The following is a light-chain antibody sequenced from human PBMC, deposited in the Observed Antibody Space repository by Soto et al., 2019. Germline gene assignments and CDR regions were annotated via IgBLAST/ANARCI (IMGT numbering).Light chain of an antibody. CDR3: QQRSNWPAT. Sequence: EIVLTQSPGTLSVSPGERATLSCRASQSVSSNLAWYQQKPGQAPRLLIYGASTRATGIPARFSGSGSGTDFTLTISSLEPEDFAVYYCQQRSNWPATFGQGTRLEIK. V-gene: IGKV3-11*01. J-gene: IGKJ5*01. CDR2: GAS. CDR1: QSVSSN.